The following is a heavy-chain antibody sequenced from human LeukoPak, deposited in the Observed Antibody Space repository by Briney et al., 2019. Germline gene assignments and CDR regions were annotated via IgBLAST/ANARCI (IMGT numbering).Heavy chain of an antibody. Sequence: ASVKVSCKASGYTFTGYYMHWVRQAPGQGLEWMGWINPNSGGTNYAQKFQGRVTMTRDTSISTAYMELSSLRSEDTAVYYCARVGRGYDILTGYYNVPSDYWGQGTLVTVSS. CDR2: INPNSGGT. D-gene: IGHD3-9*01. CDR1: GYTFTGYY. V-gene: IGHV1-2*02. J-gene: IGHJ4*02. CDR3: ARVGRGYDILTGYYNVPSDY.